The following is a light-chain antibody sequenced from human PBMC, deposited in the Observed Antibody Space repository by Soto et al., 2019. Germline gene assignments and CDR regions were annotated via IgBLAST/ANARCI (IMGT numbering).Light chain of an antibody. CDR3: QQYNNWFWT. CDR1: QSVSSSY. CDR2: DAS. V-gene: IGKV3-15*01. Sequence: THSPCTLSLSPLERATLSFMPSQSVSSSYLAWYQQKPGQAPRLLIYDASTRATGIPARFSGSGSGTEFTLTISSLQSEDFAVYYCQQYNNWFWTFGQGTKVDIK. J-gene: IGKJ1*01.